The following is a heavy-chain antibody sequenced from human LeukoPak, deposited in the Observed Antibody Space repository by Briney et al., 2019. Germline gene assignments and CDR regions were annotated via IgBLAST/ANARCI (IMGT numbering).Heavy chain of an antibody. Sequence: ASVKVSCKASGYTFTGYYMHWVRQAPGQGLEWMGIINPSGGSTSYAQKFQGRVTMTRDTSTSTVYMELSSLRSEDTAVYYCAREIQGDYYDSSGYYKVNSHPFDYWGQGTLVTVSS. D-gene: IGHD3-22*01. J-gene: IGHJ4*02. V-gene: IGHV1-46*01. CDR3: AREIQGDYYDSSGYYKVNSHPFDY. CDR1: GYTFTGYY. CDR2: INPSGGST.